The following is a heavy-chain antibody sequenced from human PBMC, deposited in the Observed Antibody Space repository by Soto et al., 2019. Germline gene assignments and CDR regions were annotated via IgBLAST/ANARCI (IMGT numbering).Heavy chain of an antibody. D-gene: IGHD3-3*01. J-gene: IGHJ6*02. CDR3: ARVIGIWGGHGMDV. CDR2: IYYSGST. CDR1: GGSISSGDYY. V-gene: IGHV4-30-4*01. Sequence: SETLSLTCTVSGGSISSGDYYWSWIRQPPGKGLEWIGYIYYSGSTYYNPSLKSRVTISVDTSKNQFSLKLSSVTAADTAVYYCARVIGIWGGHGMDVWGQGTTVTVSS.